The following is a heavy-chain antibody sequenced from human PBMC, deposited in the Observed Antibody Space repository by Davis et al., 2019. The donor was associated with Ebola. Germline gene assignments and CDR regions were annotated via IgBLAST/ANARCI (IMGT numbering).Heavy chain of an antibody. V-gene: IGHV3-23*01. J-gene: IGHJ4*02. CDR1: GFSFSYYA. CDR2: VSASGDIT. D-gene: IGHD3-16*01. Sequence: PGGSLRLSCAASGFSFSYYAMTWVRQAPGKGLDWASYVSASGDITYYADSVKGRFTISRDNSKNTLSLQMNSLRAEDTAVYYCARGGETRLEYWGQGTLVTVSS. CDR3: ARGGETRLEY.